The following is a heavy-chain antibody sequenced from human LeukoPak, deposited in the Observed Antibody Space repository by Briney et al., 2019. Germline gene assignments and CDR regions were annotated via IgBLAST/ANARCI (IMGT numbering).Heavy chain of an antibody. V-gene: IGHV1-3*01. CDR2: INAGNGNT. Sequence: ASVKVSCKASGYTFTSYGIGWVRQAPGQGLEWMGWINAGNGNTKYSQKFQGRVTITRDTSASTAYMELSSLRSEDTAVYYCARDHFRGLYYYGSGSPPYYGMDVWGQGTTVTVSS. CDR3: ARDHFRGLYYYGSGSPPYYGMDV. D-gene: IGHD3-10*01. CDR1: GYTFTSYG. J-gene: IGHJ6*02.